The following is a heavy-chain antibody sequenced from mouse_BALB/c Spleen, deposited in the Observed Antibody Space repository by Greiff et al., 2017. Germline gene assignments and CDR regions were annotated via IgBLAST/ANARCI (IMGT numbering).Heavy chain of an antibody. V-gene: IGHV3-8*02. CDR3: ARSGLYDGYLYAMDY. J-gene: IGHJ4*01. D-gene: IGHD2-3*01. CDR2: ISYSGST. Sequence: DVQLVESGPSLVKPSQTLSLTCSVTGDSITSGYWNWIRKFPGNKLEYMGYISYSGSTYYNPSLKSRISITRDTSKNQYYLQLNSVTTEDTATYYCARSGLYDGYLYAMDYWGQGTSVTVSS. CDR1: GDSITSGY.